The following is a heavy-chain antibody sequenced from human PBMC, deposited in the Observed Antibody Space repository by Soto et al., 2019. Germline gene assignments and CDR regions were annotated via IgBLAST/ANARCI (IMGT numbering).Heavy chain of an antibody. J-gene: IGHJ4*01. V-gene: IGHV4-31*03. CDR3: ARGVLH. CDR1: GGSISSGGYY. Sequence: QVQLQESGPGLVQPSQTLSLTCTVSGGSISSGGYYWSWIRQHPGTGLERIGHISYSGSTYYNTSLKSRVTISVDTSRNQCSLIVNSVTAADTAVYYCARGVLHWGQGTLVTVSS. CDR2: ISYSGST.